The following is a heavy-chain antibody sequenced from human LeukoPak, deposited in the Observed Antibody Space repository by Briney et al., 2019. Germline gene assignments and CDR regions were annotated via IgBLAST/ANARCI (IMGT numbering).Heavy chain of an antibody. J-gene: IGHJ6*02. CDR2: IYYSGST. Sequence: SETLSLTCTVSGGSISSYYWSWIRQPPGKGLEGIGYIYYSGSTNYYPSLKSRGTISVDTSKNQFSLKLSSVTAADTAMYYCASSRIRYYYYYGMDVWGQETTVTVSS. CDR3: ASSRIRYYYYYGMDV. V-gene: IGHV4-59*08. CDR1: GGSISSYY. D-gene: IGHD2-15*01.